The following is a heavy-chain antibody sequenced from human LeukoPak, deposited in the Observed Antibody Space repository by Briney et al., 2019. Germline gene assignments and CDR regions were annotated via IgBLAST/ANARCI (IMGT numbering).Heavy chain of an antibody. V-gene: IGHV3-23*01. Sequence: PGGSLRLSCRASGFTFSSYAMRGVRQAPGKGLEWVSAISGSGGSTYYADSVKGRFTISRDNSKNTLYLQMNSLRAEDTAVYYCAKDSKIPQPPLDYWGQGTLVTVSS. J-gene: IGHJ4*02. D-gene: IGHD2-2*02. CDR2: ISGSGGST. CDR1: GFTFSSYA. CDR3: AKDSKIPQPPLDY.